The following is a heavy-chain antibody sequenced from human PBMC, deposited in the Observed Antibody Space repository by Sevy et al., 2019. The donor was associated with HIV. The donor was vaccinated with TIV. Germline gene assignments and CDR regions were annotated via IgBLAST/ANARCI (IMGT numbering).Heavy chain of an antibody. D-gene: IGHD3-10*01. CDR2: ISYDGSNK. CDR1: GFTFSSYA. Sequence: GGSLRLSCAASGFTFSSYAMHWVRQAPGKGLEWVAVISYDGSNKYYADSVKGRFTISRDNSKNTLYLQMNSLRAGDTAVYYCAREKIRGHQITMVRGVRIPRYGMDVWGQGTTVTVSS. J-gene: IGHJ6*02. V-gene: IGHV3-30*04. CDR3: AREKIRGHQITMVRGVRIPRYGMDV.